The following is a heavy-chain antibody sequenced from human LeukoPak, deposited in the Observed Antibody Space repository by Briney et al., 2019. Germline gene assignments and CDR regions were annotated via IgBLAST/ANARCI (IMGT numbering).Heavy chain of an antibody. CDR2: INPNSGGT. CDR3: THCSGGSCYSGPSFDY. Sequence: ASVKVSCKASGYTFTGYCMHWVRQAPGQGLEWMGWINPNSGGTNYAQKFQGRVTMTRDTSISTAYMELSRLRSDDTAVYYCTHCSGGSCYSGPSFDYWGQGTLVTVSS. V-gene: IGHV1-2*02. J-gene: IGHJ4*02. D-gene: IGHD2-15*01. CDR1: GYTFTGYC.